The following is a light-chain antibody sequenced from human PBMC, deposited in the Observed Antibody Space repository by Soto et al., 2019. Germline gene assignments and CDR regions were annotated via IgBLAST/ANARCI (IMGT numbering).Light chain of an antibody. CDR2: RNN. V-gene: IGLV1-47*01. Sequence: QAVLTQPPSASGTPGQRVTISCSGSSSNIESNYVYWYQQLPGTAPRLLIYRNNQRPSGVPDRFSGSKSGTSASLAISALRCEDEADYYCTVWDDSLRGRLFGGGTKVNVL. J-gene: IGLJ2*01. CDR1: SSNIESNY. CDR3: TVWDDSLRGRL.